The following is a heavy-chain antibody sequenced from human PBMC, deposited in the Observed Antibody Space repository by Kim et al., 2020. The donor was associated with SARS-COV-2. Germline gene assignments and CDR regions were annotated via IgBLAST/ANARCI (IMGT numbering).Heavy chain of an antibody. V-gene: IGHV3-48*03. Sequence: GGSLRLSCAASGFTFSSYEMNWVRQAPGKGLEWVSYISSSGSTIYYADSVTGRFTISRDNAKNSLYLQMNSLRAEDTAVYYCAGDRGSGSYFYYYYYVMDVWGRGTTVSVSS. CDR1: GFTFSSYE. J-gene: IGHJ6*02. CDR3: AGDRGSGSYFYYYYYVMDV. CDR2: ISSSGSTI. D-gene: IGHD1-26*01.